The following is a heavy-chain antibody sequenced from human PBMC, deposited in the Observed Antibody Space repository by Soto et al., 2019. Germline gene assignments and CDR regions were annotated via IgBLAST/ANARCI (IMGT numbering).Heavy chain of an antibody. CDR2: ISSSGSTI. CDR3: ARDWLKYYYYGMDV. V-gene: IGHV3-48*03. D-gene: IGHD6-19*01. Sequence: VGSLRLSCAASGFTFSSYEMNWVRQAPGKGLEWVSYISSSGSTIYYADSVKGRFTISRDNAKNSLYLQMNSLRAEDTAVYYCARDWLKYYYYGMDVWGQGNTVTVSS. J-gene: IGHJ6*02. CDR1: GFTFSSYE.